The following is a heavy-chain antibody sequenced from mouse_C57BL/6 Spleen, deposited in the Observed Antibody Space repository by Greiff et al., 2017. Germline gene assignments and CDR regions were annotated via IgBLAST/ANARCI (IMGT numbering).Heavy chain of an antibody. CDR1: GYAFSSSW. J-gene: IGHJ2*01. Sequence: VQLQQSGPELVKPGASVKISCKASGYAFSSSWMNWVKQRPGKGLEWIGRIYPGDGDTNYNGTFKGKATLTADKSSSTAYMQLSSLTSEDSAVYFCARQYYGSSFDYWGQGTTLTVSS. CDR3: ARQYYGSSFDY. D-gene: IGHD1-1*01. V-gene: IGHV1-82*01. CDR2: IYPGDGDT.